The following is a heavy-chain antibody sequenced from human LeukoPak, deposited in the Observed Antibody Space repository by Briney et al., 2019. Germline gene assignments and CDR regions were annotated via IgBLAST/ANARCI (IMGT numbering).Heavy chain of an antibody. V-gene: IGHV4-31*11. CDR1: GGSISSGGYY. CDR2: IYYSGST. CDR3: ASNYDSWSYGFDI. Sequence: PSQTLSLTCAVSGGSISSGGYYWSWIRQHPGKGLEWIGYIYYSGSTYYNPSLKSRVTISVDTSKNQFSLKLSSVTAADTAVYYCASNYDSWSYGFDIWGQGTMVTVSS. J-gene: IGHJ3*02. D-gene: IGHD3-3*01.